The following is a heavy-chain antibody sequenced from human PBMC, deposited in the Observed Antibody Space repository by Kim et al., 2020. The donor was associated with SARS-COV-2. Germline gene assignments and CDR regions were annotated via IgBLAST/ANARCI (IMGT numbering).Heavy chain of an antibody. V-gene: IGHV4-39*01. CDR3: ARQRTPGELDY. CDR1: GGSISSSSYY. CDR2: IYYSGST. Sequence: SETLSLTCTVSGGSISSSSYYWGWIRQPPGKGLEWIGSIYYSGSTYYNPSLKSRVTISVDTSKNQFSLKLSSVTAADTAVYYCARQRTPGELDYWGQGTLVTVSS. D-gene: IGHD3-16*01. J-gene: IGHJ4*02.